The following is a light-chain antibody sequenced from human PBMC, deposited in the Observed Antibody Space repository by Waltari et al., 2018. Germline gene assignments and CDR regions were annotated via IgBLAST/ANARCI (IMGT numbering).Light chain of an antibody. J-gene: IGKJ2*01. CDR2: ATS. CDR3: QKYNSVPYT. V-gene: IGKV1-27*01. Sequence: DIQMTQSPSSLSASVGDRGTITCRARQDISKSLDWYQQKPGNVPNLLISATSTWQSCLPSLFSVSGSGTDFTLTIGSLQPEDVATYYCQKYNSVPYTFGQGTKLEIK. CDR1: QDISKS.